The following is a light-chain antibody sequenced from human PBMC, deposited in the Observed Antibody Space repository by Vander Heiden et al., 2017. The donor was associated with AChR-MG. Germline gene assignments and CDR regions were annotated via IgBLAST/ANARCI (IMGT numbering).Light chain of an antibody. CDR2: DVS. CDR3: SAYRSCNTVL. J-gene: IGLJ2*01. CDR1: SSDVGGYNY. Sequence: QSALTQPASVSGSPGQSITISCTGTSSDVGGYNYVSWYQQHPGTAPKFLIYDVSVRPSGISHRFSGSKSGNTASLTISGLQPEDEADYYCSAYRSCNTVLFGGGTRVTVL. V-gene: IGLV2-14*03.